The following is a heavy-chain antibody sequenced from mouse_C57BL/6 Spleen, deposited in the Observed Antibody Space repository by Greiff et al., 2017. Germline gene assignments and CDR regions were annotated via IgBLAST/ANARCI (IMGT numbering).Heavy chain of an antibody. CDR1: GFTFSSYA. V-gene: IGHV5-4*01. Sequence: EVQLVESGGGLVKPGGSLKLSCAASGFTFSSYAMSWVRQTPEKRLEWVATISDGGSYTYYPDNVKGRFTISRDNAKNNLYLQRSHLKSEDTAMYYCARDHGYGSSYWYFDVWGTGTTVTVSS. D-gene: IGHD1-1*01. J-gene: IGHJ1*03. CDR3: ARDHGYGSSYWYFDV. CDR2: ISDGGSYT.